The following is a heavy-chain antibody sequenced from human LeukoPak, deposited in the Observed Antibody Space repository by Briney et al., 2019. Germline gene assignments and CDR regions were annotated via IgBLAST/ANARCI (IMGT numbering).Heavy chain of an antibody. Sequence: GGSLRLSCAASGFTFSSYGMHWVRQAPGKGLEWVAVISYDGSNKYYADSVKGRFTISRDNSKNTLHLQMNSLRAEDTAVYYCVALYCSGGSCYFWGQGTLVTVSS. V-gene: IGHV3-30*03. J-gene: IGHJ4*02. D-gene: IGHD2-15*01. CDR2: ISYDGSNK. CDR3: VALYCSGGSCYF. CDR1: GFTFSSYG.